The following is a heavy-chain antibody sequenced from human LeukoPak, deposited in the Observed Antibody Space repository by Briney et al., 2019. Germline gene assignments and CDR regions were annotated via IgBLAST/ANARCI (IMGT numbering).Heavy chain of an antibody. CDR1: GFTFSSYA. V-gene: IGHV3-9*01. Sequence: GGSLRLSCAASGFTFSSYAMHWVRQAPGKGLEWVSGISWNSGSIGYADSVKGRFTISRDNAKNSLYLQMNSLRAEDTAVYYCARDGSDYYDSSGALYFDYWGQGTLVTVSS. CDR3: ARDGSDYYDSSGALYFDY. D-gene: IGHD3-22*01. J-gene: IGHJ4*02. CDR2: ISWNSGSI.